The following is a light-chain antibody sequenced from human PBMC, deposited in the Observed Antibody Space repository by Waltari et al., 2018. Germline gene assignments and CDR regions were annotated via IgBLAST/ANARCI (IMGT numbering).Light chain of an antibody. V-gene: IGKV1-39*01. CDR2: AAS. CDR1: QSISSY. CDR3: QQSYSTPPI. J-gene: IGKJ3*01. Sequence: DIQMTQSPSSLSASVGDRVTITCRASQSISSYLNWYQQNPGKAPKLLIYAASSLQSGVPSRFSGSGSGTDFTLTISSLQPEDFATYYCQQSYSTPPIFGPGTKVDIK.